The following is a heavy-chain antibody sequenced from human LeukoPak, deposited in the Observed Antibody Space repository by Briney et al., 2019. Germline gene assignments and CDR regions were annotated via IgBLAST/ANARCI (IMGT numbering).Heavy chain of an antibody. D-gene: IGHD3-16*01. CDR3: AKDRGELVLDY. CDR2: IWYDGSKE. Sequence: GGSLRLSCAASGFTFRSYGMHWVRQAPGKGLEWVAVIWYDGSKEYYADSVKGRFTISKDNSKNTLYLQMNSLTVEDTAVYYCAKDRGELVLDYWGQGTLVTVSS. V-gene: IGHV3-33*06. J-gene: IGHJ4*02. CDR1: GFTFRSYG.